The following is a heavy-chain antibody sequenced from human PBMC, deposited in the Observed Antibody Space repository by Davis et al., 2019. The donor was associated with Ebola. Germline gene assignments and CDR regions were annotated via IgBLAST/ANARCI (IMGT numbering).Heavy chain of an antibody. D-gene: IGHD6-13*01. CDR1: GFTFSGSA. Sequence: GGSLRLSCAAPGFTFSGSAMHWVRQASGKGLEWVGRIRSKANSYATAYAASVKGRFTISRDDSKNKAYLQMNSLKTEDTAVYYCTRFGAAAGTYWFDPWGQGTLVTVSS. CDR2: IRSKANSYAT. V-gene: IGHV3-73*01. J-gene: IGHJ5*02. CDR3: TRFGAAAGTYWFDP.